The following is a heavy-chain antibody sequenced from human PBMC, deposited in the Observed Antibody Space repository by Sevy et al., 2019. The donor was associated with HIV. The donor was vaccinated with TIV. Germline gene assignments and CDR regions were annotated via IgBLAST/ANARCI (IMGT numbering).Heavy chain of an antibody. Sequence: ASVKVSCKASGYTFTDYYMHWVRQAPGQGLEWMGWINPNSGGTNYAQKFQGRVTMTRDTSISTAYMERGRLRSDDTAAYYCARVGGCSSTSCYWYFDLWGRGTLVTVSS. CDR3: ARVGGCSSTSCYWYFDL. CDR2: INPNSGGT. J-gene: IGHJ2*01. CDR1: GYTFTDYY. V-gene: IGHV1-2*02. D-gene: IGHD2-2*01.